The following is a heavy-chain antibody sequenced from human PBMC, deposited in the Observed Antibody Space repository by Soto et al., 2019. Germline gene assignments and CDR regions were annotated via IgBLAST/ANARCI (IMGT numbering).Heavy chain of an antibody. J-gene: IGHJ4*02. CDR2: IGASGTYT. V-gene: IGHV3-23*01. CDR1: GFTFSSYG. D-gene: IGHD3-9*01. CDR3: ARIPLSGSWFFDY. Sequence: PGGSLRLSCAASGFTFSSYGMNWVRQAPGKGLEWVSAIGASGTYTYYADSVKGRFTVSRDNSKSTLYLQMNSLRAEDTALYYCARIPLSGSWFFDYWGQETLVTVSS.